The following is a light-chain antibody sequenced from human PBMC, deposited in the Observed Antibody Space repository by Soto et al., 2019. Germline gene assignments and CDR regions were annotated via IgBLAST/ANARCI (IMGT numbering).Light chain of an antibody. CDR2: GAS. Sequence: ELVMTQSPAPLSVSPGEGATLSCRAGQSVGVNLAWYQQMPGQAPRLLIYGASTRATGVPARFSGSGSGTEFTLTISSLQSEDFAVYYCQQYEEWPPQLTFGGGTKVEI. CDR3: QQYEEWPPQLT. J-gene: IGKJ4*01. CDR1: QSVGVN. V-gene: IGKV3-15*01.